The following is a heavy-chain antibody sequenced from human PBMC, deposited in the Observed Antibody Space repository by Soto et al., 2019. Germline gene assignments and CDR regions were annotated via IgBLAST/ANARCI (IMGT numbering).Heavy chain of an antibody. D-gene: IGHD2-2*01. V-gene: IGHV3-15*01. Sequence: EVQLVESGGGLVKPGGSLRLSCAAYGFTFSNAWMSWVRQAPGKGLEWVGRIKSKTDGGTTDYAAPVKGRFTISRDDSKTTLYLQMNSLKTEDTAVYYCTTDLGYCSSTSCSAYGMDVWGQGTTVTVSS. CDR2: IKSKTDGGTT. J-gene: IGHJ6*02. CDR1: GFTFSNAW. CDR3: TTDLGYCSSTSCSAYGMDV.